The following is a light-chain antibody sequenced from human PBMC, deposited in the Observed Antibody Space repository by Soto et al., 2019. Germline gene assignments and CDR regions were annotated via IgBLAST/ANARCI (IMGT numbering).Light chain of an antibody. CDR2: KTS. CDR3: QHYNTYWT. J-gene: IGKJ1*01. CDR1: QSIGSW. Sequence: DIPMTQSPSTLSASVGDRVTITCRASQSIGSWLAWYQQKPGKAPNLLIYKTSSLESGVPSRFSGSGSGTEFTLTISSLQPDDFATYYCQHYNTYWTFGQGTKVEIK. V-gene: IGKV1-5*03.